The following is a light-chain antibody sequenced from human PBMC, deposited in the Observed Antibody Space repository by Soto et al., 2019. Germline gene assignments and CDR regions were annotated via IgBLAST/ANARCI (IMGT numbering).Light chain of an antibody. J-gene: IGLJ1*01. Sequence: QSALTQPASVSGSPGQSITISCTGTSSDIGGYNYVSWYQQHPGKAPKLMIYEVSNRPSGVSNRFSGSKSGNTASLTISGLHAEDEADYYCSSYTSISTLVFGTGTKLTVL. CDR3: SSYTSISTLV. V-gene: IGLV2-14*01. CDR2: EVS. CDR1: SSDIGGYNY.